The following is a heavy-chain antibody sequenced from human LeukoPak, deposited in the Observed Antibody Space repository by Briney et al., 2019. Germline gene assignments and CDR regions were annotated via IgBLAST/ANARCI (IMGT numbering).Heavy chain of an antibody. Sequence: NPSETLSLTCTVSGGSISSYYWSWIRQPPGKGLEWIGYIYYSGSTNYNPSLKSRVTISVDTSKNQFSLKLSSVTAADTAVYYCARRGGIRITICGVAKDAFDIWGQGTMVTVSS. CDR2: IYYSGST. CDR3: ARRGGIRITICGVAKDAFDI. J-gene: IGHJ3*02. D-gene: IGHD3-3*01. CDR1: GGSISSYY. V-gene: IGHV4-59*01.